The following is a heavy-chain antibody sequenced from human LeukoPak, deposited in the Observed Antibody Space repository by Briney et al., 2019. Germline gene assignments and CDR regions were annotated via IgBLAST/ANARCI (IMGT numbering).Heavy chain of an antibody. CDR1: GFTFSSYA. D-gene: IGHD6-13*01. CDR2: ISYDGSNK. J-gene: IGHJ4*02. Sequence: GGSLRLSCAASGFTFSSYAMHWVRQAPGKGLEWVAVISYDGSNKYYADSVKGRFTISRDNSKNTLYLQMNSLRAEDTAVYYYARGYSSSWYYFDYWGQGTLVTVSS. CDR3: ARGYSSSWYYFDY. V-gene: IGHV3-30*04.